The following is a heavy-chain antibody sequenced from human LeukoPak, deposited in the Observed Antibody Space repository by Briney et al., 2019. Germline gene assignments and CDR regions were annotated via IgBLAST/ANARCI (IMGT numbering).Heavy chain of an antibody. CDR3: AKSQREACCYGMDV. CDR2: ISGSGSNT. Sequence: GGSLRLSCTASGFTFSNYAMNWVRRAPGEGLEWVSAISGSGSNTYYTDSVKDRFTISRDNSKNSLYLQMNSLRPKDTAVYYCAKSQREACCYGMDVWGQGTTVTVSS. V-gene: IGHV3-23*01. D-gene: IGHD1-26*01. CDR1: GFTFSNYA. J-gene: IGHJ6*02.